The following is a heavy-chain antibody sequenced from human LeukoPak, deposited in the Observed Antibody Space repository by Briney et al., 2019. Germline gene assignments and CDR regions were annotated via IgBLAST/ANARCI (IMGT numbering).Heavy chain of an antibody. D-gene: IGHD6-19*01. CDR3: ARGSWRAVAAREGFDY. V-gene: IGHV3-33*01. J-gene: IGHJ4*02. Sequence: GGSLRLSCAASGFTFSSYGMHWVRQAPGKGLEWVAVIWYDGSNKYYADSVKGRFTISRDNSKNTLYLQMNSLRAEDTAVYYCARGSWRAVAAREGFDYWGQGTLVTVSS. CDR2: IWYDGSNK. CDR1: GFTFSSYG.